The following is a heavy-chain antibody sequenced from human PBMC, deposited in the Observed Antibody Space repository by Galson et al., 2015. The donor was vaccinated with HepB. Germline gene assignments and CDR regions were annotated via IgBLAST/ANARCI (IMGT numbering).Heavy chain of an antibody. CDR1: GGSISSYY. CDR3: ASAGGRVAGIDY. CDR2: IYYSGST. V-gene: IGHV4-59*08. J-gene: IGHJ4*02. D-gene: IGHD6-19*01. Sequence: TLSLTCTVSGGSISSYYWSWIRQPPGKGLEWIGYIYYSGSTNYNPSLKSRVTISVDTSKNQFSLKLSSATAADTAVYYCASAGGRVAGIDYWGQGTLVTVSS.